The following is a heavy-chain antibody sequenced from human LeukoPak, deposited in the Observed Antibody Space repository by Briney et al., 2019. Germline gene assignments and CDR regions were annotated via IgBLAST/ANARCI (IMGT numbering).Heavy chain of an antibody. J-gene: IGHJ4*02. CDR2: IYSAETT. V-gene: IGHV3-53*01. CDR1: GVTFSSNF. D-gene: IGHD3-22*01. Sequence: GGSLRSSCAVSGVTFSSNFLSWVRQAPGKGLEWVSVIYSAETTYFADSVKGRFTISRDNSKNTVYLQMNSLRAEDTAVYYCARLQHTSSGYFLDLWGQGTLVTVSS. CDR3: ARLQHTSSGYFLDL.